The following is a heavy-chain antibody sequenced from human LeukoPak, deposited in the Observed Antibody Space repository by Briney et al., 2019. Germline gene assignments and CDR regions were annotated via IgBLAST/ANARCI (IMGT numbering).Heavy chain of an antibody. J-gene: IGHJ5*02. CDR2: VSYDGSNK. V-gene: IGHV3-30-3*01. CDR3: ARDEQLAFQA. CDR1: GFTFNTYA. Sequence: GGSLRLSCVASGFTFNTYAMFWVRQAPGKGLEWVAAVSYDGSNKYYADSVKGRFTISRDNSENTLYLQMNSLRPEDTAVFYCARDEQLAFQAWGQGTLVTVSS. D-gene: IGHD6-13*01.